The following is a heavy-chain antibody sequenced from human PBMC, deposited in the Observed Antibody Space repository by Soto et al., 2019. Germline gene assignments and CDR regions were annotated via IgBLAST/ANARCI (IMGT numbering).Heavy chain of an antibody. D-gene: IGHD6-13*01. CDR3: AKVASGAAAGDNWYFDL. V-gene: IGHV3-30*18. CDR2: ISYDGSNK. J-gene: IGHJ2*01. CDR1: GFTFSSYG. Sequence: QVQLVESGGGVVQPGRSLRLSCAASGFTFSSYGMHWVRQAPGKGLEWVAVISYDGSNKYYADSVKGRFTISRDNSKNTLYLQMNSLRAEDTAVYYCAKVASGAAAGDNWYFDLWGRGTLVTVSS.